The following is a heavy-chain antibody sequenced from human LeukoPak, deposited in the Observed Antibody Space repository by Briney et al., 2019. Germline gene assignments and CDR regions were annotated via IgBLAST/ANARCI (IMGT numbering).Heavy chain of an antibody. Sequence: GGSLRLSCAASGFPFSRHAMSWIRQAPGKGLEWISYISNIGTTTYYAESVKGRFTISRDNAKNSLYLQMNSLRAEDTAVYYCACDFRYLGHDFWGQGTLVTVSS. D-gene: IGHD2-21*02. J-gene: IGHJ4*02. CDR1: GFPFSRHA. CDR3: ACDFRYLGHDF. V-gene: IGHV3-11*01. CDR2: ISNIGTTT.